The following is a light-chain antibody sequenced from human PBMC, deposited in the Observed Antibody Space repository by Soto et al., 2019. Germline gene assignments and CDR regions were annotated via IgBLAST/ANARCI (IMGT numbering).Light chain of an antibody. Sequence: EVVLTQYTGTLSLSPGERATLSCRASQSVSSTYLAWYQQKPGQAPRLLIYRTSTRATGIPDRFSGSGSGTDFTLTISRLEPEDFAVYYCQQFGSSVTFGQGTLLENK. CDR3: QQFGSSVT. J-gene: IGKJ5*01. CDR2: RTS. V-gene: IGKV3-20*01. CDR1: QSVSSTY.